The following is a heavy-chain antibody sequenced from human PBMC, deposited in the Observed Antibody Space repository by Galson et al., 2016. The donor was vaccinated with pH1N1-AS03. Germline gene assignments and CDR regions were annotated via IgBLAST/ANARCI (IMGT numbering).Heavy chain of an antibody. CDR3: ATAGNYFDIRRFNY. Sequence: SVKVSCKASGLTFSSYAISWVRQAPGQGLEWMGGVKGVFRTTNYAQKFQGRITITMDQSTGTAYMEVSSLRAEDTPVYFCATAGNYFDIRRFNYWGQGPPVTVLS. J-gene: IGHJ4*02. V-gene: IGHV1-69*05. CDR1: GLTFSSYA. CDR2: VKGVFRTT. D-gene: IGHD3-9*01.